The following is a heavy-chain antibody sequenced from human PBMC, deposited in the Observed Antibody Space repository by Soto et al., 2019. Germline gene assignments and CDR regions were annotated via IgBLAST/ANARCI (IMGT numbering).Heavy chain of an antibody. Sequence: GESLKISCKTSGYTFATYWIAWVRQVPGKGLEKMGSIYPGDSDTRYSPSFQGQVTISADKSISTAYLQWSSLKASDTAMYYCARQFLGDGYNSHWFDPWGQGTLVTVSS. CDR1: GYTFATYW. J-gene: IGHJ5*02. CDR2: IYPGDSDT. D-gene: IGHD5-12*01. CDR3: ARQFLGDGYNSHWFDP. V-gene: IGHV5-51*01.